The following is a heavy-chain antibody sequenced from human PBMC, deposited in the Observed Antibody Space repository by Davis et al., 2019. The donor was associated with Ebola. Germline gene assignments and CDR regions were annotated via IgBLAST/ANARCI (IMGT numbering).Heavy chain of an antibody. CDR2: IKYDGSEI. V-gene: IGHV3-7*03. J-gene: IGHJ4*02. CDR3: AKPVASSKYYFDY. Sequence: PGGSLRLSCAASGFTFSGFSMSWVRQAPGKSPEWVATIKYDGSEIPCVDSVKGRFTISRDNAKNTLYLQMNSLRAEDTAVYYCAKPVASSKYYFDYWGQGTLVTVSS. CDR1: GFTFSGFS. D-gene: IGHD5-12*01.